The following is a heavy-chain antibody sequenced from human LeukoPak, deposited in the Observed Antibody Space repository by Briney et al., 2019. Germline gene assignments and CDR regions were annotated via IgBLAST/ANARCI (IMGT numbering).Heavy chain of an antibody. CDR1: GFTFSNYD. J-gene: IGHJ3*02. V-gene: IGHV3-23*01. D-gene: IGHD4-17*01. Sequence: PGGSLRLSCAASGFTFSNYDMSWVRQAPGGGLEWVSAISGSGGSTYNADSVKGRFTISRDNSKNTLYLQMNSLRAEDTAVYYCAKDHYGDYFSTGAFDIWGQGTMVIVSS. CDR2: ISGSGGST. CDR3: AKDHYGDYFSTGAFDI.